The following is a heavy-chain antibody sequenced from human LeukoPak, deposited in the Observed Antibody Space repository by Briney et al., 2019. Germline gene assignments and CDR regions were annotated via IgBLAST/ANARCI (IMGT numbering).Heavy chain of an antibody. Sequence: PSETLSLTCTVSGGSISSSSYYWGWIRQPPGKGLEWIGSIYYGGSTYYNPSLKSRVTISVDTSKNQFSLKLSSVTAADTAVYYCAAGDDYYYYYMDVWGKGTTVTVSS. D-gene: IGHD7-27*01. J-gene: IGHJ6*03. CDR3: AAGDDYYYYYMDV. CDR1: GGSISSSSYY. V-gene: IGHV4-39*01. CDR2: IYYGGST.